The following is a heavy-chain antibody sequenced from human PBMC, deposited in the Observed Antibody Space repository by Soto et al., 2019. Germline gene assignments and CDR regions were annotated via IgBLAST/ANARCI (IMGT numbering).Heavy chain of an antibody. J-gene: IGHJ6*02. D-gene: IGHD2-8*02. V-gene: IGHV3-33*01. CDR1: GFTFHTYG. CDR3: ARIDCTGNNCSPYYYDAMYV. Sequence: QVQLVESGGGVVQPGRSLRLSCAASGFTFHTYGMHWVRQAPGKGLEWLAVIWYDGGIKYYTDSVKGRFSVSRDNSKNTMYLQMNSLRAEDTAVYYCARIDCTGNNCSPYYYDAMYVWGQGTAVTVSS. CDR2: IWYDGGIK.